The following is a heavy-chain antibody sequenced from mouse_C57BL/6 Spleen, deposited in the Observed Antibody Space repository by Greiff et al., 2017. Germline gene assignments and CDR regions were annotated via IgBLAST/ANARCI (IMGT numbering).Heavy chain of an antibody. CDR3: ARDWGYDYDGGFAY. Sequence: EVQLVESGPGLVKPSQSLSLTCSVTGYSITSGYYWNWIRQFPGNKLEWMGYISYDGSNNYNPYLKNRISITRDTSKNQFFLKLNSVTTEDTATYYCARDWGYDYDGGFAYWGQGTLVTVSA. CDR1: GYSITSGYY. V-gene: IGHV3-6*01. CDR2: ISYDGSN. J-gene: IGHJ3*01. D-gene: IGHD2-4*01.